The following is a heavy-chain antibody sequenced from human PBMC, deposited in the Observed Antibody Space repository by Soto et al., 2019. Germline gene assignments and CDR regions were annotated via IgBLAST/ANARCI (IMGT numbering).Heavy chain of an antibody. CDR3: ARERSYGMDV. J-gene: IGHJ6*02. V-gene: IGHV1-8*01. Sequence: QVQLVQSGAEVKKPGASVKVSCKASGYTFTSYDINWVRQATGQGLEWMGWMNPNSGNTGYAQNFQGRATMTRNTSISTAYMELSSLRPEVTAMYYCARERSYGMDVWGQGTTVTVSS. CDR1: GYTFTSYD. CDR2: MNPNSGNT.